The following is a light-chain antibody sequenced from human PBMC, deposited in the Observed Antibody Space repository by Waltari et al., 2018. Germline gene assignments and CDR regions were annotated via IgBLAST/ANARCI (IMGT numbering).Light chain of an antibody. J-gene: IGKJ1*01. CDR3: QHYLRLPVT. CDR1: QSVSRA. Sequence: IVLTQSPGTLSLSLGERAPVSCRASQSVSRALAWYQQKPGQAPRLLIYGASTRATGIPDRFSGSGSGTDFSLTISRLEPDDFAVYFCQHYLRLPVTFGQGTTVEI. V-gene: IGKV3-20*01. CDR2: GAS.